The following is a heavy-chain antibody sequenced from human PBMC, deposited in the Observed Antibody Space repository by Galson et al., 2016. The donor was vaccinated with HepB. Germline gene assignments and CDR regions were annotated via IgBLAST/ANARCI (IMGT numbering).Heavy chain of an antibody. D-gene: IGHD3-3*01. Sequence: SLRLSCAASGFTFSTYGMHWVRQAPGKGLEWVAVIWYDGSNKYYADSVKGRFTISRDNSKNTLYLQMNSLRAEDTAVYYCARDHTSGYGTRVPDWGQGTLVTVSS. CDR3: ARDHTSGYGTRVPD. J-gene: IGHJ4*02. CDR1: GFTFSTYG. CDR2: IWYDGSNK. V-gene: IGHV3-33*01.